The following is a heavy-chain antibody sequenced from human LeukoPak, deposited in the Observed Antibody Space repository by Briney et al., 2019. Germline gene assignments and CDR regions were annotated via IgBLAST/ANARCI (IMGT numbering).Heavy chain of an antibody. CDR1: GGSFSGYY. J-gene: IGHJ4*02. D-gene: IGHD1-26*01. CDR3: ARIEYSGPLDY. Sequence: SETLSLTCAVYGGSFSGYYWSWIRQPPGKGLECIGSIYYSGRTYYNPSLKSRVTISLDTSKNQFSLKLSSVTAADTAVYYCARIEYSGPLDYWGQGTLVIVSS. V-gene: IGHV4-34*01. CDR2: IYYSGRT.